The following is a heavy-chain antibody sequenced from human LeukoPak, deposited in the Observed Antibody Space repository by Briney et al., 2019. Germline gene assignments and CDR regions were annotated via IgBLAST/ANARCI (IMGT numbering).Heavy chain of an antibody. CDR1: GYTFTSYA. CDR3: AIWGNYVILTAHYFDS. J-gene: IGHJ4*02. CDR2: INAGNGNT. Sequence: ASVKVSCKASGYTFTSYAMHWVRQAPGQRLEWMGWINAGNGNTKYSQKFQGRVTITRDTSASTAYMELSSLRSEDTAVYYCAIWGNYVILTAHYFDSGGQGPLVTFSS. V-gene: IGHV1-3*01. D-gene: IGHD3-9*01.